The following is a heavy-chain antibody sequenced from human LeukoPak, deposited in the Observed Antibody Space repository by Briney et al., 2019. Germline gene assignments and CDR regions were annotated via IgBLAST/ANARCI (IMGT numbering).Heavy chain of an antibody. D-gene: IGHD3-22*01. CDR3: ARGPMIVVLGAFDI. V-gene: IGHV4-30-2*01. CDR1: GGSISRGGYC. CDR2: IYHSGST. J-gene: IGHJ3*02. Sequence: PSQTLSLTCAVSGGSISRGGYCWRWIRQPRGKGLEWIVYIYHSGSTYYNPSLKSRITISVDRSKNQFSLKLSSVTAADTAVYYCARGPMIVVLGAFDIWGQGTMVTVSS.